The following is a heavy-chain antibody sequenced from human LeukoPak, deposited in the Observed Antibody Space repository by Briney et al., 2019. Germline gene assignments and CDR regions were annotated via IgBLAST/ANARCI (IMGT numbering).Heavy chain of an antibody. J-gene: IGHJ2*01. CDR1: GFTFGRYS. Sequence: GGSLRLSCAASGFTFGRYSMNWIRQAPGKGLEWVSYLTPSSNTIYYADSVKGRFTISRDNAKNSLYLQMNSLRDEDTAVYYCARDHNGHSDLWGRGTLVTVSS. CDR3: ARDHNGHSDL. V-gene: IGHV3-48*02. D-gene: IGHD1-14*01. CDR2: LTPSSNTI.